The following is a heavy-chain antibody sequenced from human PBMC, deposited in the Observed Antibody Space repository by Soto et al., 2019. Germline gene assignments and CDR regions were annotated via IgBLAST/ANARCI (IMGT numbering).Heavy chain of an antibody. D-gene: IGHD1-1*01. CDR2: IYYSGST. CDR3: ARNTWYRDY. CDR1: GGSISGSSYY. V-gene: IGHV4-39*01. Sequence: SETLSLTCTVSGGSISGSSYYWGWIRQPPGKGLEWIGSIYYSGSTYYNPSLKSRVTISVDTSKNQFSLKLSSVTAADTAVYYCARNTWYRDYWGQGTLVTVS. J-gene: IGHJ4*02.